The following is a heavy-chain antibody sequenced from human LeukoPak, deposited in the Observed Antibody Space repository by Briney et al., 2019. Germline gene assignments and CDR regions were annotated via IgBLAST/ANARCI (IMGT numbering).Heavy chain of an antibody. CDR3: ARGQYCSSTSCSQFDY. J-gene: IGHJ4*02. CDR2: IFYTGST. D-gene: IGHD2-2*01. CDR1: GGSISTYY. Sequence: SETLSLTCTVSGGSISTYYWSWIRQPPGKGLEWIGYIFYTGSTYYNPSLKSRVTISVDTSKNQFSLKLSSVTAADTAVYYCARGQYCSSTSCSQFDYWGQGTLVTVSS. V-gene: IGHV4-59*04.